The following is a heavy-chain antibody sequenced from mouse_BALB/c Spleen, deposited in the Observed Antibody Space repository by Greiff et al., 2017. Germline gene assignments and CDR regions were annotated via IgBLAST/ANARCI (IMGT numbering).Heavy chain of an antibody. J-gene: IGHJ4*01. D-gene: IGHD1-3*01. Sequence: VKLMESGPELVKPGASVKISCKASGYAFSSSWMNWVKQRPGQGLEWIGRIYPGDGDTNYNGKFKGKATLTADKSSSTAYMQLSSLTSVDSAVYFCARSSGGDAMDYWGQGTSVTVSS. CDR2: IYPGDGDT. CDR1: GYAFSSSW. V-gene: IGHV1-82*01. CDR3: ARSSGGDAMDY.